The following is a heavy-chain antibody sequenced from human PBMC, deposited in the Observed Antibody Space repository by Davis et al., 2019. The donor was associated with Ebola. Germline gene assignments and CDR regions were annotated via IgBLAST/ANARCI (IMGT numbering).Heavy chain of an antibody. J-gene: IGHJ6*03. CDR3: ARVIAARPEDYYYYMDV. D-gene: IGHD6-6*01. V-gene: IGHV4-59*11. Sequence: PSETLSLTCTVSGGSISSHYWSWIRQPPGKGLEWIGYIYYSGSTNYNPSLKSRVTISVDTSKNQFSLKLSSVTAADTAVYYCARVIAARPEDYYYYMDVWGKGTTVTVSS. CDR2: IYYSGST. CDR1: GGSISSHY.